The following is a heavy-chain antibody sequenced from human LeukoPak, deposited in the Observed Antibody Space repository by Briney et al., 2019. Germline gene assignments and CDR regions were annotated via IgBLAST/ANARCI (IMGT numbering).Heavy chain of an antibody. CDR3: ARSAGPMTTVVTPDGVFDY. CDR1: GGSLSSSSYY. Sequence: SETLSLTCTVSGGSLSSSSYYWGWIRQPPGKGLEWIGSIYYSGSTYYNPSLKSRVTISVDTSKNQFSLKLSSVTAADTAVYYCARSAGPMTTVVTPDGVFDYWGQGTLVTVSS. V-gene: IGHV4-39*07. CDR2: IYYSGST. J-gene: IGHJ4*02. D-gene: IGHD4-23*01.